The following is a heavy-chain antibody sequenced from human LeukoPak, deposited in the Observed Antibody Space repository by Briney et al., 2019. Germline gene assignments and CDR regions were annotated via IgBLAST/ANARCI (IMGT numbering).Heavy chain of an antibody. D-gene: IGHD6-6*01. J-gene: IGHJ4*02. V-gene: IGHV1-69*05. CDR2: IIPIFGTA. CDR3: AAYSSSSFVDY. CDR1: GGTFSSYA. Sequence: GASVKVSCKPSGGTFSSYAISWVRQAPGQGLEWMGRIIPIFGTANYAQKFQGRVTITTDESTSTAYMELSSLRSEDTAVYYCAAYSSSSFVDYWGQGTLVTVSS.